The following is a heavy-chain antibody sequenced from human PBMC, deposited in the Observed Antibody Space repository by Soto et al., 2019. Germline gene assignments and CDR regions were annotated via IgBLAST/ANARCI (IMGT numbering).Heavy chain of an antibody. V-gene: IGHV4-61*01. CDR1: GGSVSSGTYY. CDR2: ISSRGST. CDR3: AMAGNYRYFDA. Sequence: QVQLQESGPGLVTPSETLSLTCTVSGGSVSSGTYYWSWIRQPPGKGLEWIGYISSRGSTNYNPSLTSRVTISVDTSKNQFSLKLTSVTAADTAVYYCAMAGNYRYFDAWGQGTLVTVSS. D-gene: IGHD1-7*01. J-gene: IGHJ4*02.